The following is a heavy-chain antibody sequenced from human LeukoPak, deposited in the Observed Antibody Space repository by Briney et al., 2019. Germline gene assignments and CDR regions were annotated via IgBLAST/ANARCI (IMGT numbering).Heavy chain of an antibody. Sequence: GESLKISCAASGFTFSDHYMDWVRQAPGKGLEWVGRSRNKGDSYTTDYAASVKGRFTISRDHSKNLLYLQMNSLKTEDTAVYYCAKSGSPWHNWFDPWGQGTLVTVSS. V-gene: IGHV3-72*01. CDR1: GFTFSDHY. J-gene: IGHJ5*02. CDR2: SRNKGDSYTT. D-gene: IGHD1-26*01. CDR3: AKSGSPWHNWFDP.